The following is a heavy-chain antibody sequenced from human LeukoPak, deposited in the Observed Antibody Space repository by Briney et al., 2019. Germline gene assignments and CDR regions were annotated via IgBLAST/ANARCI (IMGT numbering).Heavy chain of an antibody. CDR3: ARFLTVPTFDY. Sequence: GESLKISCKVSGHSFTNYWIGWVRQVPGKGLEWMGRIDPSDSYTNYSPSFQGHVAISADKSISTAYLQWSSLKASDTAMYYCARFLTVPTFDYWGQGTLVTVSS. V-gene: IGHV5-10-1*01. D-gene: IGHD4-11*01. CDR2: IDPSDSYT. CDR1: GHSFTNYW. J-gene: IGHJ4*02.